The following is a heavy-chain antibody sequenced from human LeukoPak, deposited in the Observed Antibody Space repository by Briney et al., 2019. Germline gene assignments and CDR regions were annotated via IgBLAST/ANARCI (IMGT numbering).Heavy chain of an antibody. Sequence: SETLSLTCTVSGGSISSYYWSWIRQPPGKGLEWIGYIYYSGSTNYNPSLKSRVTISVDTSKNQFSLKLSSVTAADTAVYYCARVYYYDSSGYYSWYFDLWGRGTLVTVSS. CDR1: GGSISSYY. CDR3: ARVYYYDSSGYYSWYFDL. V-gene: IGHV4-59*01. D-gene: IGHD3-22*01. CDR2: IYYSGST. J-gene: IGHJ2*01.